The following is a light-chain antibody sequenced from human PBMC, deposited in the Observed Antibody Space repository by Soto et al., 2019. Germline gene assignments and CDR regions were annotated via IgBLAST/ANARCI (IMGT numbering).Light chain of an antibody. J-gene: IGKJ4*01. Sequence: DIQRPQSPAYLSASVVDRVPLTCRSSQRSSSWLAWYQQKPGKAPKLLIYKSSSLEFGVTSRFSGSGSETQFTLTISGLQPDEFGTDDCQQYSSYPLTFGGGTKVEIK. V-gene: IGKV1-5*03. CDR3: QQYSSYPLT. CDR2: KSS. CDR1: QRSSSW.